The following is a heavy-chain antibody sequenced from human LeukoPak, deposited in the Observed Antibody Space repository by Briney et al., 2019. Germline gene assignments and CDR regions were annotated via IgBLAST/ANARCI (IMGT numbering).Heavy chain of an antibody. D-gene: IGHD3-16*01. CDR3: ARDEDYYDVGGHPYGAFDI. CDR1: GGSISGGSYF. V-gene: IGHV4-61*02. CDR2: IYTSGST. J-gene: IGHJ3*02. Sequence: SETLSLTCTVSGGSISGGSYFWSWIRQPAGKGLKWIGRIYTSGSTNYNPSLKSRVTISVDTSKNQFSLKLSSVTAADTAVYYCARDEDYYDVGGHPYGAFDIWGQGTMVTVSS.